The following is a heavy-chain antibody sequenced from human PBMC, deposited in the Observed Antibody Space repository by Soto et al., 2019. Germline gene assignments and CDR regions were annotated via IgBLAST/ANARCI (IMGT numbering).Heavy chain of an antibody. J-gene: IGHJ6*03. CDR3: ARDRATVTIYYYYYYMDV. V-gene: IGHV3-11*01. CDR2: ISSSGSTI. Sequence: QVQLVESGGGLVKPGGSLRLSCAASGFTFSDYYMSWIRQAPGKGLECVSYISSSGSTIYYADSVKGRFTISRDNAKNSLYLQMNSLRAEDTAVYYCARDRATVTIYYYYYYMDVWGKGTTVTVSS. D-gene: IGHD4-17*01. CDR1: GFTFSDYY.